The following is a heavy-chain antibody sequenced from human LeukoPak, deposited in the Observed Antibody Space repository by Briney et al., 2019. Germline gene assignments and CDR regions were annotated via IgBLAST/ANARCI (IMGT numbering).Heavy chain of an antibody. CDR3: ARGRPQWLLLIMHAFDI. D-gene: IGHD3-22*01. CDR2: INHSGST. J-gene: IGHJ3*02. V-gene: IGHV4-34*01. CDR1: GGSFSGYY. Sequence: QPSETLSLTCAVYGGSFSGYYWSWIRQPPGKGLEWIGEINHSGSTNYNPSLKSRVTMSVDTSKNQFSLKLSSVTAADTAVYYCARGRPQWLLLIMHAFDIWGQGTMVTVSS.